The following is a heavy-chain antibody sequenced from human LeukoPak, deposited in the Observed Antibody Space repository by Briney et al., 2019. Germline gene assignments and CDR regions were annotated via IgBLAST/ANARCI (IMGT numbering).Heavy chain of an antibody. CDR2: INNDGSYS. CDR1: GLTFSNSW. Sequence: GGSLRLSCAASGLTFSNSWMHWVRQAPGKGLVWVSRINNDGSYSSYADSVKGRFTISRDNAKDTLYLQMNSLRAEDTAVYFCARVSGLGMNEYLQHWGQGTLVTVSS. D-gene: IGHD3-10*01. J-gene: IGHJ1*01. V-gene: IGHV3-74*01. CDR3: ARVSGLGMNEYLQH.